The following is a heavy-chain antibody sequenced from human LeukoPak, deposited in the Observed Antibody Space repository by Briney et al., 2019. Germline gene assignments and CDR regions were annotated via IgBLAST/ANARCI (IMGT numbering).Heavy chain of an antibody. V-gene: IGHV3-72*01. CDR1: GFTLSDHY. Sequence: VGSLRLSSATSGFTLSDHYIDSVRQAPGKGLEWVGRIRNKASSYATEYAASVKGRFTISRDDSQNSLYLQMNSLKTEDTAVYYCARSYCSSSNCYGLDYFDYWGQGTLVTVSS. CDR3: ARSYCSSSNCYGLDYFDY. D-gene: IGHD2-2*01. CDR2: IRNKASSYAT. J-gene: IGHJ4*02.